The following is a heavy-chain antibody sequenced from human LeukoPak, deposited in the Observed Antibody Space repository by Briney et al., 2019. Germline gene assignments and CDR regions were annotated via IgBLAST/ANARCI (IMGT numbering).Heavy chain of an antibody. V-gene: IGHV3-9*01. Sequence: PGGSLRLSCAAYGFTLDDYAMHWVRQAPGKGLEWVSSISWNSGSIAYADSVKGRFTISRDNAKNSLYLQMNSLRAEDTALYYCAKGRRGAAAGIDYWGQGTLVTVSS. D-gene: IGHD6-13*01. CDR3: AKGRRGAAAGIDY. CDR2: ISWNSGSI. CDR1: GFTLDDYA. J-gene: IGHJ4*02.